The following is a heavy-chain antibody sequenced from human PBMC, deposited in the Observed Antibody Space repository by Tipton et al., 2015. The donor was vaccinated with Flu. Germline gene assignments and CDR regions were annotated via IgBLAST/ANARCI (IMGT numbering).Heavy chain of an antibody. D-gene: IGHD6-19*01. CDR1: GGSISSYY. CDR3: ARSVAVAAPGWFDP. Sequence: GLVKPSETLSLTCTVSGGSISSYYWSWIRQPPGKGLEWIGYIYYSGSTNYNPSLKSRVTISVDTSKNQFSLKRSSVTAADTAVYYCARSVAVAAPGWFDPWGQGTLVTVSS. J-gene: IGHJ5*02. CDR2: IYYSGST. V-gene: IGHV4-59*01.